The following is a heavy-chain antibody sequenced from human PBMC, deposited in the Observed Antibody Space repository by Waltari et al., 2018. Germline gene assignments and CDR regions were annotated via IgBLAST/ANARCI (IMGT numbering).Heavy chain of an antibody. D-gene: IGHD2-21*02. CDR1: GGSFSGVG. CDR3: ASGDFFDV. V-gene: IGHV4-34*01. Sequence: QVQIQQWGAGQLKPSETLSLTCGVFGGSFSGVGWSWIRQSPGRGLEWIGEITHSGKTHINPSLKSRLIISVDSSNNQFSLNLTSVTVADTGVYYCASGDFFDVWGRGTLVTVSS. J-gene: IGHJ2*01. CDR2: ITHSGKT.